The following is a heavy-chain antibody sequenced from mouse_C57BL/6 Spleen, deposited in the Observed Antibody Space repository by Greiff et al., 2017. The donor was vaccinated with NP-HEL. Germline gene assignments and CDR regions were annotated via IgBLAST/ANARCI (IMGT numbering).Heavy chain of an antibody. CDR1: GYTFTSYW. J-gene: IGHJ1*03. Sequence: QVQLQQPGAELVRPGSSVKLSCKASGYTFTSYWMHWVKQRPIQGLEWIGNIDPSDSETHYNQKFKDKATLTVDKSSSTAYMQLSSLTSEDSAVYYCARDYYGSGNFDVWGTGTTVTVSS. V-gene: IGHV1-52*01. CDR2: IDPSDSET. CDR3: ARDYYGSGNFDV. D-gene: IGHD1-1*01.